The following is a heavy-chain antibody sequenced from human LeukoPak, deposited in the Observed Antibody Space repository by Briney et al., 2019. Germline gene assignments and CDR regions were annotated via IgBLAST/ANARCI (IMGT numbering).Heavy chain of an antibody. D-gene: IGHD3-9*01. CDR3: ARDYDITPIPPNRSRRRFDY. Sequence: SETLSLTCAVYGGSFSGYYWSWIRQPPGKGLEWIGEINHSGSTNYNPSLKSRVTISVDTSKNQFSLKLSSVTAADTAVCYCARDYDITPIPPNRSRRRFDYWGQGTLVTVSS. CDR1: GGSFSGYY. CDR2: INHSGST. J-gene: IGHJ4*02. V-gene: IGHV4-34*01.